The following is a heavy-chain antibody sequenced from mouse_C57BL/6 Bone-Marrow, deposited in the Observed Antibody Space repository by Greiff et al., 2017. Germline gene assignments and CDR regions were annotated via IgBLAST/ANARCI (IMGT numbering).Heavy chain of an antibody. V-gene: IGHV5-4*03. CDR1: GFTFSSYA. J-gene: IGHJ4*01. CDR3: ARAYYSNPYAMDY. CDR2: ISDGGSYT. D-gene: IGHD2-5*01. Sequence: EVKLVESGGGLVKPGGSLKLSCAASGFTFSSYAMSWVRQTPEKRLEWVATISDGGSYTYYTDNVKGRFTFSREKSKINLYLQIRHLKSEDTAMYYCARAYYSNPYAMDYWGQGTSVTVSS.